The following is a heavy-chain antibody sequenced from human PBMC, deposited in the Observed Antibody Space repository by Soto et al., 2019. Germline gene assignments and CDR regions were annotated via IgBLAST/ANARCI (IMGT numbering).Heavy chain of an antibody. D-gene: IGHD2-2*01. Sequence: PSETLSLTCAVYGGSFSSYYWSWIRQPPGKGLEWIGEINHSGSTNYNPSLKSRVTISVDTSKNQFSLKLSSVTAADTAVYYCARGWGQVVPAAPTIHLYYYYYYGMDVWGQGTTVTVSS. CDR2: INHSGST. CDR1: GGSFSSYY. J-gene: IGHJ6*02. CDR3: ARGWGQVVPAAPTIHLYYYYYYGMDV. V-gene: IGHV4-34*01.